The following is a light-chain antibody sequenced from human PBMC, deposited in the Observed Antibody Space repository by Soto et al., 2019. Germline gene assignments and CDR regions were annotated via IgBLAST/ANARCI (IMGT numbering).Light chain of an antibody. CDR1: QSVSSSY. CDR2: ATS. Sequence: EIVLTQSPGTLSLSPGERATLSCWASQSVSSSYLAWYQQKPGQAPRLLIYATSSRATGIPDRFSGSGSGTDFTLIISRLEPADFAVYYCQQYGSSPITFGQGTRLEMK. J-gene: IGKJ5*01. CDR3: QQYGSSPIT. V-gene: IGKV3-20*01.